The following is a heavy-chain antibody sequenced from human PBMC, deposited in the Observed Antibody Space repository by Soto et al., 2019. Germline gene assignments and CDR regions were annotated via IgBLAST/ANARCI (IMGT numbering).Heavy chain of an antibody. V-gene: IGHV5-51*01. J-gene: IGHJ6*02. CDR2: IYPGDSDT. CDR3: ASPYSSSSHRMDV. D-gene: IGHD6-6*01. Sequence: GESLKISCKGSGYSFTSYWIGWVRQMPGKGLEWMGIIYPGDSDTRYSPSFQGQVTISADKSISTAYLQWSSLKASDTAMYYCASPYSSSSHRMDVWGQGTTVTVSS. CDR1: GYSFTSYW.